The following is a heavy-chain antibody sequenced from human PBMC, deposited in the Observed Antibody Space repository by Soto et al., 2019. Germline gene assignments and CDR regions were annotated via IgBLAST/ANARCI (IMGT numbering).Heavy chain of an antibody. J-gene: IGHJ6*02. CDR2: IIPIFGTA. CDR1: GGTSSSYA. Sequence: SVKVSCKASGGTSSSYAISWVRQAPGQGLEWMGGIIPIFGTANYAQKFQGRVTITADESTSTAYMEPSSLRSEDTAVYYCAGSLLGTADYYYGMDVWGQGTTVTVSS. CDR3: AGSLLGTADYYYGMDV. D-gene: IGHD5-18*01. V-gene: IGHV1-69*13.